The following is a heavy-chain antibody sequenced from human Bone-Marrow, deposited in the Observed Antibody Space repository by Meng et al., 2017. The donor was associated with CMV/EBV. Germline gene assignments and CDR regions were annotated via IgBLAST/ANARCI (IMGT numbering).Heavy chain of an antibody. V-gene: IGHV3-66*02. Sequence: GGSLRLSCAASGFTFSNSDMNWVRQAPGKGLEWVSVIYSGGSTYYADSVKGRFTISRDNSKNTLYLQMNSLRAEDTAVYYCARVSYDFWSGYSAHLHTDYGMDVWGQGTTVTVSS. CDR2: IYSGGST. J-gene: IGHJ6*02. CDR3: ARVSYDFWSGYSAHLHTDYGMDV. D-gene: IGHD3-3*01. CDR1: GFTFSNSD.